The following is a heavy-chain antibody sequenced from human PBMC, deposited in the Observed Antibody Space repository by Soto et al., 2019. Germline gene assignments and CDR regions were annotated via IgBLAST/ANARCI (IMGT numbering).Heavy chain of an antibody. CDR1: GFTFSSYG. D-gene: IGHD2-15*01. V-gene: IGHV3-30*18. CDR3: AKGGTGPWDVVVVADLDY. J-gene: IGHJ4*02. CDR2: ISYDGSNK. Sequence: QAQLVESGGGVVQPGRSLRLSCAASGFTFSSYGMHWVRQAPGKGLEWVAVISYDGSNKYYADSVKGRFTISRDNSKNTLYLQMNSLRAEDTAVYYCAKGGTGPWDVVVVADLDYWGQGTLVTVSS.